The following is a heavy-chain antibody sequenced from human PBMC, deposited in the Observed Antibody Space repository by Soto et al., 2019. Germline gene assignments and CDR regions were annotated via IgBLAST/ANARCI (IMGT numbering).Heavy chain of an antibody. J-gene: IGHJ4*02. Sequence: PGGSLRLSYAASWFSFVSYWVRWVRQVPGEGLAWVSRINGNADNSDYADSVKGRFTISRDNAMNRLYLQMDSLRADDTGVYYCVRDFRGAVAGSEFDHWGQGTLVTVSS. D-gene: IGHD6-19*01. CDR3: VRDFRGAVAGSEFDH. CDR2: INGNADNS. CDR1: WFSFVSYW. V-gene: IGHV3-74*01.